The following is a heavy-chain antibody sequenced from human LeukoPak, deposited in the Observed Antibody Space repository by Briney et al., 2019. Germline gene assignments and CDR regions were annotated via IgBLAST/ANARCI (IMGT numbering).Heavy chain of an antibody. CDR2: IWYDGSNK. J-gene: IGHJ5*02. CDR1: GFTFSSYG. D-gene: IGHD1-26*01. CDR3: TRDPFSGSYYP. V-gene: IGHV3-33*01. Sequence: GGSLRLSCAASGFTFSSYGMHWVRQAPGKGLEWVAVIWYDGSNKYYADSVKGRFTISRDNSKNTLYLQMNSLRAEDTAVYYCTRDPFSGSYYPWGQGTLVTVSS.